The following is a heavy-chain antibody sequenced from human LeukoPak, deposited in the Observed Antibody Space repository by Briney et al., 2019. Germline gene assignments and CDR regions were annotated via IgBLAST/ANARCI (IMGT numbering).Heavy chain of an antibody. CDR3: ARHGAPHVDFWSGYYPTLFDY. CDR1: GGSISSYY. Sequence: SETLSLTCTVSGGSISSYYWSWHRQPPGKGLEWIGYIYYSGSTNYNPSLKSRVTISVDTSKNQFSLKLSSVTAADTAVYYCARHGAPHVDFWSGYYPTLFDYWGQGTLVTVSS. CDR2: IYYSGST. V-gene: IGHV4-59*08. D-gene: IGHD3-3*01. J-gene: IGHJ4*02.